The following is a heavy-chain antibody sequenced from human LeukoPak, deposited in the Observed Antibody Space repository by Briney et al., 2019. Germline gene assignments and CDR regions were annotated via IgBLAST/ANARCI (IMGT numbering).Heavy chain of an antibody. J-gene: IGHJ3*02. CDR2: ISNNGGST. Sequence: GGSLRFSRAASGLTFSSYAMHWGRQAPGQGLEYVSAISNNGGSTYYANSVKGRYTISRDNSKNTLYLQMGSLRAEDMAVYYCARSPGEVVNPEYAFDIWGQGTMVTVSS. CDR1: GLTFSSYA. D-gene: IGHD3-10*01. CDR3: ARSPGEVVNPEYAFDI. V-gene: IGHV3-64*01.